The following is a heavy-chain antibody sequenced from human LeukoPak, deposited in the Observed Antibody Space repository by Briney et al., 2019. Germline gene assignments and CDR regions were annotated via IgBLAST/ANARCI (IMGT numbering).Heavy chain of an antibody. CDR2: INPNSGGT. V-gene: IGHV1-2*02. D-gene: IGHD6-13*01. Sequence: ASVKVSCKASGYTFTGYCMHWVRQAPGQGLEWMGWINPNSGGTNYAQKFQGRVTMTRDTSISTAYMELSRLRSDDTAVYYCARGRRIAAAGMGFDYWGQGTLVTVSS. J-gene: IGHJ4*02. CDR3: ARGRRIAAAGMGFDY. CDR1: GYTFTGYC.